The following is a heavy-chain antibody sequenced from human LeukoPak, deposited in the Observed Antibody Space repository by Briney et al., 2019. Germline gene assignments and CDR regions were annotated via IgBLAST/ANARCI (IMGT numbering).Heavy chain of an antibody. CDR1: GYTFTGYY. Sequence: ASVKVSCKASGYTFTGYYMHWVRQAPGQGLEWMGWINPNSGGTNYAQKFQGRVTMTRDTSTSTVYMELSSLRSEDTAVYYCAIARHMQDSSGYPFDYWGQGTLVTVSS. D-gene: IGHD3-22*01. CDR2: INPNSGGT. V-gene: IGHV1-2*02. CDR3: AIARHMQDSSGYPFDY. J-gene: IGHJ4*02.